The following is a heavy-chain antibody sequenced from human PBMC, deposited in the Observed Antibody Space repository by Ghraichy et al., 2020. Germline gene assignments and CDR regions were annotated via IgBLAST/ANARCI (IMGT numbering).Heavy chain of an antibody. D-gene: IGHD3-3*01. CDR1: GGSISSYY. CDR3: ARGYYDFWSGPLTNWFDP. CDR2: IYYSGST. J-gene: IGHJ5*02. Sequence: SETLSLTCTVSGGSISSYYWSWIRQPPGKGLEWIGYIYYSGSTNYNPSLKSRVTISVDTSKNQFSLKLSSVTAADTAVYYCARGYYDFWSGPLTNWFDPWGQGTLVTVSS. V-gene: IGHV4-59*01.